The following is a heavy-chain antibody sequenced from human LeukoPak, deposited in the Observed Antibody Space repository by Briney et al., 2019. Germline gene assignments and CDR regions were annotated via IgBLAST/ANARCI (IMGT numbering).Heavy chain of an antibody. D-gene: IGHD3-3*01. CDR1: GGSISSGDYY. Sequence: SETLSLTCTVSGGSISSGDYYWSWIRQPPGKGLEWIGYIYYSGSTYYNPSLKSRVTISVDTSKNQFSLKLSSVTAADTAVYYCARDTHYDFWSGEDYWGQGTLATVSS. J-gene: IGHJ4*02. CDR3: ARDTHYDFWSGEDY. CDR2: IYYSGST. V-gene: IGHV4-30-4*01.